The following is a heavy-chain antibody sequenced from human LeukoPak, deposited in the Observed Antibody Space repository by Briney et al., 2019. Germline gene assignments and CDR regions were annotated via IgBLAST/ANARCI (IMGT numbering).Heavy chain of an antibody. D-gene: IGHD3-10*01. CDR3: ARHEASSLDY. CDR2: IYPGDSDT. J-gene: IGHJ4*02. Sequence: GESLKISCKGSGHSFVNYWIGWVRQMPGKGLEWMGIIYPGDSDTRYSPSFQGQVTISADKSISTAYLQWSSLKASDTAMYYCARHEASSLDYWGQRTLVTVSS. V-gene: IGHV5-51*01. CDR1: GHSFVNYW.